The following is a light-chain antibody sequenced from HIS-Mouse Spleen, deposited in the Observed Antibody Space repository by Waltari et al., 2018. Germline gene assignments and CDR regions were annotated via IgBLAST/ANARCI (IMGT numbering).Light chain of an antibody. CDR3: QSYDSSLSAHYV. J-gene: IGLJ1*01. Sequence: QSVLTQPPSASGAPGQRVTISCTGSSSNTGAGYDVHWYQQLPGTAPKLLIYGNSNRPSGVPDRFSGSKSGTSASLAITGLQAEDEADYYCQSYDSSLSAHYVFGTGTKVTVL. V-gene: IGLV1-40*01. CDR1: SSNTGAGYD. CDR2: GNS.